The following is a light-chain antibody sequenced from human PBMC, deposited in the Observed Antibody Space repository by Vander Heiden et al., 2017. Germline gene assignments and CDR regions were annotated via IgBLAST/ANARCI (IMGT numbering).Light chain of an antibody. CDR1: QGISSY. Sequence: AIRMTQSPSSFSASTGDRVTITCRASQGISSYLAWYQQKPGKAPKLLIYAASTLQSGVPSRFSGSGSGTDFTLTISCLQSEDFVTYYCQQYYSYPRTFGQGTKLEI. CDR2: AAS. V-gene: IGKV1-8*01. J-gene: IGKJ2*01. CDR3: QQYYSYPRT.